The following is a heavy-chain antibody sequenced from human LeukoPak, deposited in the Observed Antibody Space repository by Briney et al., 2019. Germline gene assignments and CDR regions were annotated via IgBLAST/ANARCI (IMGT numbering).Heavy chain of an antibody. Sequence: GGSLRLSCAVSGFTFSSYAMGWVRQAPGKGLEWVSTISGSGSTTYYADSVKGRFTISRDNSKNTLYLQMNSLRGEDTAVYYCARDSNGPAFWGQGALVTVSS. CDR3: ARDSNGPAF. V-gene: IGHV3-23*01. CDR2: ISGSGSTT. J-gene: IGHJ4*02. D-gene: IGHD6-19*01. CDR1: GFTFSSYA.